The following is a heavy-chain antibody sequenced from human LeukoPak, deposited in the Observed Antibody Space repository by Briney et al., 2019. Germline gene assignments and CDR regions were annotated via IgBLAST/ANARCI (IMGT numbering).Heavy chain of an antibody. V-gene: IGHV3-74*01. J-gene: IGHJ5*02. CDR1: GITFGNNW. Sequence: GGSLGLPCAASGITFGNNWMHWVRQVPGKGLVWISRINSDGGGAIYADSVKGRFTVSRDNAKNTLYLQMNSLRAEDTAVYYCARDVPHNWFDTWGQGTLVTVSS. CDR2: INSDGGGA. CDR3: ARDVPHNWFDT.